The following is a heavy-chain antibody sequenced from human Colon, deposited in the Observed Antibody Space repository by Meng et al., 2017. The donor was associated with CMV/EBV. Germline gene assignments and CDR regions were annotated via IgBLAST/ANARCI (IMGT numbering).Heavy chain of an antibody. CDR3: ARDQEWELLQANYGLDV. CDR2: IKQDGSEK. V-gene: IGHV3-7*01. CDR1: GFTFSTYW. Sequence: SCTASGFTFSTYWMSWVRQAPGKGLEWVANIKQDGSEKHYVASVEGRFTISRDNAKNSLYLQMDSLRADDTAVYYCARDQEWELLQANYGLDVWGQGTTVTVSS. D-gene: IGHD1-26*01. J-gene: IGHJ6*02.